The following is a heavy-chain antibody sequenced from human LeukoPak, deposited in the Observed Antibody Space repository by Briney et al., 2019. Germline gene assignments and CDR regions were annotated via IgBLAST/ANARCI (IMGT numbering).Heavy chain of an antibody. CDR3: ARHIAADTDY. CDR1: GGSFSGYY. Sequence: PSETLSLTCAVYGGSFSGYYWSWIRQPPGKGLEWIGEINHSGSTNYNPSLKSRVTISVDTSKNQFSLKLSSVTAADTAVYYCARHIAADTDYWGQGTLVTVSS. V-gene: IGHV4-34*01. D-gene: IGHD6-13*01. CDR2: INHSGST. J-gene: IGHJ4*02.